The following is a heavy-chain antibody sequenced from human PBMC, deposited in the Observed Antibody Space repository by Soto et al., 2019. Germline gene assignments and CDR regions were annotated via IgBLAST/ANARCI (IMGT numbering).Heavy chain of an antibody. D-gene: IGHD2-2*01. J-gene: IGHJ6*02. Sequence: QVQLVQSGAEVKKPGSSVKVSCKASGGTFSSYAISWVRQAPGQGLEWMGGIIPISETTNYAQKFQGRVTITADESKSTAYMELSSLRTADTAVYYCARSQGSSTSLEVYYYYYYGMDCWGQGTTVTVSS. CDR1: GGTFSSYA. V-gene: IGHV1-69*01. CDR3: ARSQGSSTSLEVYYYYYYGMDC. CDR2: IIPISETT.